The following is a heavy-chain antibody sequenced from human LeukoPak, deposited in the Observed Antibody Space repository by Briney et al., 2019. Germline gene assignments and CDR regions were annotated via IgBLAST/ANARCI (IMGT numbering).Heavy chain of an antibody. J-gene: IGHJ4*01. CDR2: IYPGDSDT. CDR3: ARRGGGIAAAGIDFDF. Sequence: RGESLKISCKGSGYSFTSYWIGWVRQMPGKGLEWMGIIYPGDSDTRYSPSFQGQVTISADKSISTAYLQWSSLKASDTAMYYCARRGGGIAAAGIDFDFWGQEPWSPSPQ. D-gene: IGHD6-13*01. V-gene: IGHV5-51*01. CDR1: GYSFTSYW.